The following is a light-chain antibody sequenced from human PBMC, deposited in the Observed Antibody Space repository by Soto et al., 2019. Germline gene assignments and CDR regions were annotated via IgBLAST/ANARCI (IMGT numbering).Light chain of an antibody. CDR1: QTILLSSNNMNC. CDR2: WAS. V-gene: IGKV4-1*01. J-gene: IGKJ2*01. Sequence: DIVMTQSPDSLAVSLGERATINCRSSQTILLSSNNMNCLTWYQKKPGQPPRLLMYWASDREPGVPDRFSGSGSGTDFTLTISSLQAEDVAVYYCQQYYSLPYTFGQGTKLEIK. CDR3: QQYYSLPYT.